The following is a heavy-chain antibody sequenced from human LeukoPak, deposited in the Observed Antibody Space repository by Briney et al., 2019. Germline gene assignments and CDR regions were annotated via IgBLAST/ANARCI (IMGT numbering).Heavy chain of an antibody. Sequence: PGGSLRLSCGASGFSFTTYWMGWVRQAPGKGLEWVSSISSSSSYIYYADSVKGRFTISRDNAKNSLYLQMNSLRAEDTAVYYCARPKGDTIFGVVIGYYFDYWGQGTLVTVSS. J-gene: IGHJ4*02. V-gene: IGHV3-21*01. CDR3: ARPKGDTIFGVVIGYYFDY. CDR1: GFSFTTYW. CDR2: ISSSSSYI. D-gene: IGHD3-3*01.